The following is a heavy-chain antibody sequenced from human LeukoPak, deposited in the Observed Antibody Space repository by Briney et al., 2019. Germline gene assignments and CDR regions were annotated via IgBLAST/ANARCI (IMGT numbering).Heavy chain of an antibody. J-gene: IGHJ4*02. CDR3: ARAPRGDLDY. Sequence: GGSLRLSCAASGFTMRNHWMSWVRQAPGKGLEWVADIKQDGSEIHYVDSVKGRFTISRDNSKNTLYLQMNSLRAEDTAVYYCARAPRGDLDYWGQGTLVTVSS. D-gene: IGHD3-16*01. V-gene: IGHV3-7*01. CDR2: IKQDGSEI. CDR1: GFTMRNHW.